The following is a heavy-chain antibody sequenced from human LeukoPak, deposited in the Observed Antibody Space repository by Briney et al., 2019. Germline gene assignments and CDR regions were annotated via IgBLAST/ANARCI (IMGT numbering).Heavy chain of an antibody. CDR3: ARADYDILTGYYNRGGAFDI. Sequence: KPSETLSLTCAVYGGSFSGYYWSWIRQPPGKGLEWIGEINHSGSTNYNPSLKSRVTISVDRSKNQFSLKLSSVTAADTAVYYCARADYDILTGYYNRGGAFDIWGQGTMVTVSS. CDR1: GGSFSGYY. D-gene: IGHD3-9*01. V-gene: IGHV4-34*01. J-gene: IGHJ3*02. CDR2: INHSGST.